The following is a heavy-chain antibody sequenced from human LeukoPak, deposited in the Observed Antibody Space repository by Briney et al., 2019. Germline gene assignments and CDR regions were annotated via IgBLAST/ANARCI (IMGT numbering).Heavy chain of an antibody. CDR2: IYYSGST. D-gene: IGHD3-10*01. CDR1: GGSISSYY. CDR3: ARSQMNYYGSGSDYMDV. Sequence: TETLSLTCTVSGGSISSYYWSWIRQPPGKGLEWIGYIYYSGSTNYNPSLKSRVTISVDTSKNQFSLKLSSVTAADTAVYYCARSQMNYYGSGSDYMDVWGKGTTVTISS. J-gene: IGHJ6*03. V-gene: IGHV4-59*12.